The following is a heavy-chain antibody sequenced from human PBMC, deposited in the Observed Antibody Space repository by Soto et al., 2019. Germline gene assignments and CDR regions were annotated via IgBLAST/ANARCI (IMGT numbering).Heavy chain of an antibody. Sequence: ASVKVSCKASGYTFTSYGISWVRQAPGQGLEWMGWISAYNGNTNYAQKLQGRVTMTTDTSTSTAYMELRSLRSDDTAVYYCARADYYDILTGYYFLRYWGQATLVTVSS. D-gene: IGHD3-9*01. CDR3: ARADYYDILTGYYFLRY. CDR1: GYTFTSYG. CDR2: ISAYNGNT. V-gene: IGHV1-18*04. J-gene: IGHJ4*02.